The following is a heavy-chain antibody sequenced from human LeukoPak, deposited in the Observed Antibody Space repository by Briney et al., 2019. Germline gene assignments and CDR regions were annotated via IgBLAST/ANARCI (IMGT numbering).Heavy chain of an antibody. J-gene: IGHJ4*02. CDR2: IYPRDSDT. Sequence: GESLKISRKGSGYMFTTYWIGWVRQMPGKGLEYVGIIYPRDSDTRYSPAFQGQVTISADTSISTAYLQWSSLKASDTAVYYCARRSFYDNSVYIDPFDYWGQGTLVTVSS. CDR3: ARRSFYDNSVYIDPFDY. D-gene: IGHD3-22*01. CDR1: GYMFTTYW. V-gene: IGHV5-51*01.